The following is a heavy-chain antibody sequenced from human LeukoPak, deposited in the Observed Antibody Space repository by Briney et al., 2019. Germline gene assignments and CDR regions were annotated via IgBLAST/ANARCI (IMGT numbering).Heavy chain of an antibody. D-gene: IGHD3-16*01. Sequence: PGGSLRLSCAASGFTFSNYSMNWVRQAPGKGLEWVSYVIRSSSTIYYADSVKGRFTISRDNAKNSLYLQMNSLRAEDTAVYYCAKHSMFGGGHFDYWGQGTLVTVSS. CDR3: AKHSMFGGGHFDY. J-gene: IGHJ4*02. CDR2: VIRSSSTI. V-gene: IGHV3-48*01. CDR1: GFTFSNYS.